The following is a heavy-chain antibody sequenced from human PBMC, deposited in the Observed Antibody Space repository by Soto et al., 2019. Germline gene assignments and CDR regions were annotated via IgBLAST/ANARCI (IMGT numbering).Heavy chain of an antibody. Sequence: QVQLVQSGAEVKKPGSSVKVSCKASGGTFSSYAISWVRQAPGQGLEWMGGIIPIFGTANYAQKFQGRVTITVDKSTSTAYMELSSLRSEDTAVYYCARGRYSSSWTPTYYYYGMDVWGQGTTVTVSS. CDR1: GGTFSSYA. CDR3: ARGRYSSSWTPTYYYYGMDV. J-gene: IGHJ6*02. CDR2: IIPIFGTA. D-gene: IGHD6-13*01. V-gene: IGHV1-69*06.